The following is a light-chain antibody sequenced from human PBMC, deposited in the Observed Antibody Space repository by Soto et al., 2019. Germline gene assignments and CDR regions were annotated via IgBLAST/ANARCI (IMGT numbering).Light chain of an antibody. CDR3: QQTHSFPLT. CDR1: QGVSSW. V-gene: IGKV1-12*01. Sequence: DIQMTQSPTSVSASVGDRVTITCRASQGVSSWLAWYQHKPGKAPSLLMYATSNLQFGVPSRFSGSGSGTDFTLTISSLQPEDFATYYCQQTHSFPLTFGPGTKVDIK. CDR2: ATS. J-gene: IGKJ3*01.